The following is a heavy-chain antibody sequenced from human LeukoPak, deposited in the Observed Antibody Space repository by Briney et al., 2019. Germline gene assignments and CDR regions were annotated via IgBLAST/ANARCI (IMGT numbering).Heavy chain of an antibody. V-gene: IGHV4-61*03. CDR3: ARAPGIVGTTPFGNY. J-gene: IGHJ4*02. CDR2: IYYSGST. CDR1: GGSVSSGSYY. D-gene: IGHD1-26*01. Sequence: SETLSLTCSVFGGSVSSGSYYWSWIRQSPGKGLEWIGCIYYSGSTNYNPSLRGRVAMSIDTSKNHFSLRLISVTAADTAIYYCARAPGIVGTTPFGNYWGRGALVTVSS.